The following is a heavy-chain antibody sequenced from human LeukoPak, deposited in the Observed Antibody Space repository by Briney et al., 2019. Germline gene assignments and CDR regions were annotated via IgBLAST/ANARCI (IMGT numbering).Heavy chain of an antibody. J-gene: IGHJ3*02. V-gene: IGHV1-2*02. CDR2: INPNSGGT. Sequence: ASVKVSCKASGYTFTSYDINWVRQATGQGLEWMGWINPNSGGTNYAQKFQGRVTMTRDTSISTAYMELSRLRSDDTAVYYCARVIAVADTDAFDIWGQGTMVTVSS. CDR3: ARVIAVADTDAFDI. D-gene: IGHD6-19*01. CDR1: GYTFTSYD.